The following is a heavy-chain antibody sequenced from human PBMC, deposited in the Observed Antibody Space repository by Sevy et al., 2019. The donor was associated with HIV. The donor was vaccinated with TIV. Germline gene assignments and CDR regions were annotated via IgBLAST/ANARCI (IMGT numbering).Heavy chain of an antibody. D-gene: IGHD3-9*01. CDR1: GFSLSTSGVG. CDR3: AHRSYDILTDPPFDY. CDR2: IYWNDDK. V-gene: IGHV2-5*01. J-gene: IGHJ4*02. Sequence: SGPTLVKPTQTLTLTCTFSGFSLSTSGVGVGWIRQPPGKALEWLALIYWNDDKRYSPSLKSRLTITKDTSKNQVVLTMTNMDPVDTATYYCAHRSYDILTDPPFDYWGQGTLVTVSS.